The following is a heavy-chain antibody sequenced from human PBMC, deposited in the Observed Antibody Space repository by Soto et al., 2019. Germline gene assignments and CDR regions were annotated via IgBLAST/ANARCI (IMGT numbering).Heavy chain of an antibody. J-gene: IGHJ4*02. CDR2: ISYDGSNK. D-gene: IGHD3-22*01. CDR1: GFTFSSYG. V-gene: IGHV3-30*18. CDR3: AKNVYYYDSSGYSPDHY. Sequence: WGSLRLSCAASGFTFSSYGIHFFRQSPFKWLEWVAVISYDGSNKYYADSVKGRFTISRDNSKNTLYLQMNSLRAEDTAVYYCAKNVYYYDSSGYSPDHYWGQGTLVTVSS.